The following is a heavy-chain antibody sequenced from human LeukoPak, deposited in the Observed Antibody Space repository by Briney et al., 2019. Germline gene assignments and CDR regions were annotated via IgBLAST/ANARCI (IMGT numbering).Heavy chain of an antibody. V-gene: IGHV1-46*01. D-gene: IGHD3-22*01. CDR3: ARPKDRYYYDSSGYYLSD. J-gene: IGHJ4*02. CDR2: INPSGGST. CDR1: GYTFTSYY. Sequence: ASVKVSCKASGYTFTSYYMHWVRQAPGQGLEWMGIINPSGGSTSYAQKFQGRVTMTRDTPTSTVYMELSSLRSEDTAVYYCARPKDRYYYDSSGYYLSDWGQGTLVTVSS.